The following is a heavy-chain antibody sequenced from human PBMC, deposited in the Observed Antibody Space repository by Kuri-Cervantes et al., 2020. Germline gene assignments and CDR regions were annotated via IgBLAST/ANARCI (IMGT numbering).Heavy chain of an antibody. D-gene: IGHD6-13*01. J-gene: IGHJ5*02. CDR1: GFTFSSYG. CDR3: ARDHAAAGRLNWLDP. V-gene: IGHV3-7*01. CDR2: IKQDGSEK. Sequence: GGSLRLSCAASGFTFSSYGMHWVRQAPGKGLEWVANIKQDGSEKYYVDSVKGRFTISRDNAKNSLYLQMNSLRAEGTAVYYCARDHAAAGRLNWLDPWGQGTLVTVSS.